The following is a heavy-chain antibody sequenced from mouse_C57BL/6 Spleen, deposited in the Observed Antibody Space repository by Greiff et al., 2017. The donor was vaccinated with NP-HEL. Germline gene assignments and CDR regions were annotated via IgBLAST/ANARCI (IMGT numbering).Heavy chain of an antibody. CDR3: ARHDGYYWYFDV. CDR1: GFTFSSYG. CDR2: ISSGGSYT. D-gene: IGHD2-3*01. J-gene: IGHJ1*03. V-gene: IGHV5-6*01. Sequence: EVQLVESGGDLVKPGGSLKLSCAAYGFTFSSYGMSWVRQTPDKRLEWVATISSGGSYTYYPDSVKGRFTISRDNAKNTLYLQMSSLKSEDTAMYYCARHDGYYWYFDVWGTGTTVTVSS.